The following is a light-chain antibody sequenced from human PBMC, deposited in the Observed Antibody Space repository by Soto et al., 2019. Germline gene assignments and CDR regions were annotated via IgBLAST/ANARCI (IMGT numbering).Light chain of an antibody. J-gene: IGLJ1*01. CDR3: CSYTTSSSYV. Sequence: QSALTQPRSVSGSPGQSVTISCTGTSSDVGGYNYVSWYLQHPGKAPKVMIYDVSKRPSGVPDRFSGSKSGNTASLTISGLQSEDEADYYCCSYTTSSSYVFGAATKITVL. V-gene: IGLV2-11*01. CDR2: DVS. CDR1: SSDVGGYNY.